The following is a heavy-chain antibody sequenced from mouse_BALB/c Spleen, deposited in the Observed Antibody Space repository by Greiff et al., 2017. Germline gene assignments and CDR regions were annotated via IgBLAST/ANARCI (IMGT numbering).Heavy chain of an antibody. CDR3: ARHGTYGNYAWFAY. CDR2: ISSGGSYT. CDR1: GFTFSSYG. J-gene: IGHJ3*01. D-gene: IGHD2-1*01. V-gene: IGHV5-6*01. Sequence: EVQRVESGGDLVKPGGSLKLSCAASGFTFSSYGMSWVRQTPDKRLEWVATISSGGSYTYYPDSVKGRFTISRDNAKNTLYLQMSSLKSEDTAMYYCARHGTYGNYAWFAYWGQGTLVTVSA.